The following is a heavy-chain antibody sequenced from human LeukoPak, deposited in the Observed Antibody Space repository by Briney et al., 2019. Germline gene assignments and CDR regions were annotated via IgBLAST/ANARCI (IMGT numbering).Heavy chain of an antibody. CDR2: ISSSSSNI. CDR1: GFAFNTYS. J-gene: IGHJ4*02. D-gene: IGHD3-3*01. Sequence: PGGSLRLSCAASGFAFNTYSIDWVRQAPGKGLEWFPYISSSSSNIYYADSVMGRFTISRDNANNLVFLQMNSLRAEDTAVYYCARVGRSGYSLDYWGQGTLVTVSS. CDR3: ARVGRSGYSLDY. V-gene: IGHV3-48*04.